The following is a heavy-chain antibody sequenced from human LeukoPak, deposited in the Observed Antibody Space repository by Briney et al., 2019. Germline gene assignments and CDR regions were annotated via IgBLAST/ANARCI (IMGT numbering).Heavy chain of an antibody. CDR2: ISYDGSNK. CDR1: GFTFSSYA. D-gene: IGHD3-22*01. J-gene: IGHJ4*02. CDR3: AKGYYYDSSGYFGTIDY. V-gene: IGHV3-30*04. Sequence: GGSLRLSCAASGFTFSSYAMHWVRQAPGKGLEWVAVISYDGSNKYYADSVKGRFTISRDNAKNSLYLHMNSLRAEDTAVYYCAKGYYYDSSGYFGTIDYWGQGTLVTVSS.